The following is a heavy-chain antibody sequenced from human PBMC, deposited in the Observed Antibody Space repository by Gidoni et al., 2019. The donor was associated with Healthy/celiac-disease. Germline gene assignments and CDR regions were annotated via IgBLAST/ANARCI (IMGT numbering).Heavy chain of an antibody. V-gene: IGHV3-48*02. J-gene: IGHJ6*03. Sequence: EVQLVASGGGLVQPGGSLRLSCAASGFTFSSSSMNWVRQAPGKGLEWVSYISSSSSTIYYADSVKGRFTISRDKAKKSLYLQMNSLRDEDTAVYYCARNLNDFWSGYSLYMDVWGKGTTVTVSS. CDR1: GFTFSSSS. CDR3: ARNLNDFWSGYSLYMDV. CDR2: ISSSSSTI. D-gene: IGHD3-3*01.